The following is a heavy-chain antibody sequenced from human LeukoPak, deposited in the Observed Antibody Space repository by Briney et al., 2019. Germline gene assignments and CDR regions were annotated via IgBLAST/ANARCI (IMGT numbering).Heavy chain of an antibody. V-gene: IGHV3-48*04. Sequence: GGSLRLSCEASGFTFSGYSMNWVRQAPGKGLEWVSFISGSSSIIHYADSVKGRFTISGDNAKNSLYLRMNSLRAEDTAVYYCARGRFNYDSSGYSSFYHWGQGTLVTVSS. CDR2: ISGSSSII. D-gene: IGHD3-22*01. J-gene: IGHJ4*02. CDR3: ARGRFNYDSSGYSSFYH. CDR1: GFTFSGYS.